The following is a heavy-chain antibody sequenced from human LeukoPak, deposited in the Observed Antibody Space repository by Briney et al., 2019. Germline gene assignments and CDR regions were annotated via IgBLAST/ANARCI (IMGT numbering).Heavy chain of an antibody. D-gene: IGHD1-14*01. CDR1: GYSFTNYW. V-gene: IGHV5-51*01. CDR2: IHPGYSDS. CDR3: ATQTAEGVVY. Sequence: GESLKISCKASGYSFTNYWIGWVRQMPGKGLEWMGIIHPGYSDSRYSPSFQGQVTISADKSISTAYLQWSSLKASDTAMYYCATQTAEGVVYWGQGTLVTLSS. J-gene: IGHJ4*02.